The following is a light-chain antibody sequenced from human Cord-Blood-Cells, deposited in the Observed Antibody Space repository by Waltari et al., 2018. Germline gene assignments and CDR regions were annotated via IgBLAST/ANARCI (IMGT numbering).Light chain of an antibody. Sequence: DIVFTQSPATLSLSPGEQATLSCRASQSVSSDLALYQQNPGQAPRLLIYDASKTATGIPARFSGSGSGTDFTLTISSLEPEDFAVYYCQQRSNWPPALTFGGGTKVEIK. CDR3: QQRSNWPPALT. V-gene: IGKV3-11*01. CDR1: QSVSSD. J-gene: IGKJ4*01. CDR2: DAS.